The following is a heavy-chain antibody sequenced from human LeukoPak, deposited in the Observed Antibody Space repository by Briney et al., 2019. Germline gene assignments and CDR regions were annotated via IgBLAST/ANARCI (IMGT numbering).Heavy chain of an antibody. J-gene: IGHJ4*02. CDR1: GGSISNYY. Sequence: SETLSLTCTVSGGSISNYYWSWIRQPPGKGLEWIAYINYSGNTNYNPSLKSRVTISVDTSKNQFSLKLSSVTAADTAVYYCARDGVLGGLFVWDYWGQGTLVTVSS. CDR2: INYSGNT. CDR3: ARDGVLGGLFVWDY. D-gene: IGHD3-16*01. V-gene: IGHV4-59*01.